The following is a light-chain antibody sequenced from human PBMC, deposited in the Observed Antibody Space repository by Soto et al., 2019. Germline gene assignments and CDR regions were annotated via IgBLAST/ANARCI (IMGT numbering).Light chain of an antibody. Sequence: QSVLTQPPSASWTPGQRITISCSGSSSNIGDNPVNWYQQLTGAAPKLLIYINDQRPSGVPERFYGSKSGTSASLAISGIQPEDEADYYCAEWDDSLNALFGTGTKVTVL. CDR1: SSNIGDNP. CDR3: AEWDDSLNAL. CDR2: IND. J-gene: IGLJ1*01. V-gene: IGLV1-44*01.